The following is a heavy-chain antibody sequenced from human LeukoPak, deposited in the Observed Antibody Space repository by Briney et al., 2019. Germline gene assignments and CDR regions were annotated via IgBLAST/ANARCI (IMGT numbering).Heavy chain of an antibody. V-gene: IGHV1-46*01. CDR2: INPSGGST. Sequence: ASVKVSCKASGYTFTSYYMHWVRQAPGQGLEWMGIINPSGGSTSYAQKFQGRVTMTTEASTSTAYMELRSLRSDDTAVYYCARDDYGGNSGLFDYWGQGTLVTVSS. D-gene: IGHD4-23*01. J-gene: IGHJ4*02. CDR1: GYTFTSYY. CDR3: ARDDYGGNSGLFDY.